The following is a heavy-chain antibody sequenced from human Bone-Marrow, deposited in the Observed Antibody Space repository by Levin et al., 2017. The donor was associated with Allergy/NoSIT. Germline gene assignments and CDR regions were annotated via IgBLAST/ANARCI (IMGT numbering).Heavy chain of an antibody. J-gene: IGHJ4*02. V-gene: IGHV3-66*04. CDR3: SRLDPGYCSSSSCRDFDY. D-gene: IGHD2-2*01. CDR1: GFTVSRSY. CDR2: IYTGGKT. Sequence: GGSLRLSCAASGFTVSRSYMSWVRQAPGKGLEWLSVIYTGGKTYYGDSVKGRFTISRDDSKNTLYLQMNYLRAEDTAIYYCSRLDPGYCSSSSCRDFDYWGQGTLVTVSS.